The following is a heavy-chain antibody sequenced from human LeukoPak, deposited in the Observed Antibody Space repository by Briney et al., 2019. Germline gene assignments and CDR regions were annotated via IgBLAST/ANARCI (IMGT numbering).Heavy chain of an antibody. V-gene: IGHV1-8*01. CDR2: MNPNSGNT. CDR1: GYTFTSYD. J-gene: IGHJ4*02. Sequence: GASVKVSCKASGYTFTSYDINWVRQATGQGLEWMGWMNPNSGNTGYAQKFQGRVTMTRNTSISTAYMELSSLRSEDTAVYYCARVCRLAYYYGSGSCLGYWGQGTLVTVSS. D-gene: IGHD3-10*01. CDR3: ARVCRLAYYYGSGSCLGY.